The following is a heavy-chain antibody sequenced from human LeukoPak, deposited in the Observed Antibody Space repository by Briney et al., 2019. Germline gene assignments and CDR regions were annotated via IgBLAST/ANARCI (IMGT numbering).Heavy chain of an antibody. CDR3: ARGLVQGADWIDP. J-gene: IGHJ5*02. D-gene: IGHD3-10*01. Sequence: SQTLSLTCTVSGGSISSGDYYWSWIRQPPGKGLEWIGYIYYSGSTYYNPSLKSRVTISVDTSKNQFSLKLSSVTAADTAVYYCARGLVQGADWIDPWGQGTLVTVSS. CDR2: IYYSGST. V-gene: IGHV4-30-4*01. CDR1: GGSISSGDYY.